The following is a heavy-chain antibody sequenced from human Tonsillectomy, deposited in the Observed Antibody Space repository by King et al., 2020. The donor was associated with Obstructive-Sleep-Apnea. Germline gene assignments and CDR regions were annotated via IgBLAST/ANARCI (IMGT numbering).Heavy chain of an antibody. CDR3: ATGGWSRPPLDN. Sequence: VQLVQSGSELKKPGAAVKVSCNASGYSFCKYDMNGVRQAPGQGLEWMGWVNTNTRQPTYGQGFTGRFVFSLYTSVSTAYLQISSLKAEDTAVYYCATGGWSRPPLDNWGQGTLVTVSS. CDR1: GYSFCKYD. J-gene: IGHJ4*02. V-gene: IGHV7-4-1*02. D-gene: IGHD6-19*01. CDR2: VNTNTRQP.